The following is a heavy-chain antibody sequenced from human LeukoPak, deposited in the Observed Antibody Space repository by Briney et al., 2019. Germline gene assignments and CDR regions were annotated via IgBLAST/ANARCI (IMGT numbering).Heavy chain of an antibody. CDR1: GFTFSSYG. V-gene: IGHV3-30*18. D-gene: IGHD3-22*01. CDR3: AKEFESSGYKAYFDY. CDR2: ISNDGNTK. J-gene: IGHJ4*02. Sequence: GRSLRLSCSASGFTFSSYGMHWVRQAPGKGLEWVAVISNDGNTKFYADSVKGRFTISRDNSKNTLDLQMNSLRAEDTAVYYCAKEFESSGYKAYFDYWGQGTLATASS.